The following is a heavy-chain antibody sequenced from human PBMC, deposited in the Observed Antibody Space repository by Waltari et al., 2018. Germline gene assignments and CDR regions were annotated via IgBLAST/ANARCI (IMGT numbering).Heavy chain of an antibody. CDR3: ARGEDIIGTILLGDY. D-gene: IGHD1-7*01. J-gene: IGHJ4*02. Sequence: QVQLVESGGGVVQPGTSLRLSCAASGFTFSSYGMHWVRKSPGKGLGWVGLIWYDGSNKYYADSVNGRFTISRDNSKNTLFLQMNSLRAEDTAVYYCARGEDIIGTILLGDYWGQGTLVTVSS. V-gene: IGHV3-33*01. CDR1: GFTFSSYG. CDR2: IWYDGSNK.